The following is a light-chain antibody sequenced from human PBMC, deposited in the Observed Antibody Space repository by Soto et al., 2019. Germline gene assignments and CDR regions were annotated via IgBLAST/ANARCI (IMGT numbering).Light chain of an antibody. V-gene: IGLV1-51*01. Sequence: QSALTPPPSVSAAPGQKVTISCSGSSSNIGGNSVSWYQQLPGTAPKLLIYDDNKRPSGIPDRFSGSKSGTSATLGITGFQTGDEADYYCGSWDSSLSAYVFGTGTKVTVL. J-gene: IGLJ1*01. CDR1: SSNIGGNS. CDR2: DDN. CDR3: GSWDSSLSAYV.